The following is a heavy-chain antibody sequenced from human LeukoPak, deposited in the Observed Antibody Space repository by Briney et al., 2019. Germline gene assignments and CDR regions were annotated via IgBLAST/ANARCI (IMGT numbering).Heavy chain of an antibody. CDR2: ISGSGGST. J-gene: IGHJ4*02. D-gene: IGHD3-10*01. Sequence: GESLRLSCAASGFTFSSYAMRWVRQAPGKGLEWVSAISGSGGSTYYADSVKGRFTISRDNSKNTLYLQMNSLRAEDTAVYYCAKAPNLWFGEFWGQGTLVTVSS. CDR3: AKAPNLWFGEF. V-gene: IGHV3-23*01. CDR1: GFTFSSYA.